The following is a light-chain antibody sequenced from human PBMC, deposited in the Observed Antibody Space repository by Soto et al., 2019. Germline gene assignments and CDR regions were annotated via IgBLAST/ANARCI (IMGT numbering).Light chain of an antibody. CDR2: EVS. V-gene: IGLV2-8*01. CDR3: SSYAGNNNDV. J-gene: IGLJ1*01. CDR1: SSDVGGYNY. Sequence: QSALTQPPSASGSPGQSVTISCTGTSSDVGGYNYVSWYQQHPGKAPKLMIYEVSKRPSGVPDRFSGSKSGNTASLTVSGLQAEDEADYYFSSYAGNNNDVFGTGTKRTVL.